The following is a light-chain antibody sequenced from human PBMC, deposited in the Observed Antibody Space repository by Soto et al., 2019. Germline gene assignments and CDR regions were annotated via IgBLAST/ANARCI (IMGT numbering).Light chain of an antibody. CDR2: DAS. CDR3: QQYGNSPPWT. CDR1: QSVSNSY. J-gene: IGKJ1*01. Sequence: EIVLTQSPGTLSLSPGERATLSCRASQSVSNSYLAWYQQRPGQAPRLLIYDASTRATGIPDRFSGSGSGTDFSLTVSRLEAEDFAVYYCQQYGNSPPWTFGQGTKVEIK. V-gene: IGKV3-20*01.